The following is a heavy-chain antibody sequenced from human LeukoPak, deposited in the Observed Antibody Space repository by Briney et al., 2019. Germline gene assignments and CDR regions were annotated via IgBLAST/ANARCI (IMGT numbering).Heavy chain of an antibody. CDR1: GFTFCSFA. J-gene: IGHJ4*02. CDR2: ISGSGGSK. CDR3: AKQGDGGTFDF. V-gene: IGHV3-23*01. D-gene: IGHD5-24*01. Sequence: GGSLRLSCAASGFTFCSFAMSWVRQAPGKGLEWVSAISGSGGSKYYADSVKGRFTISRDNSKNTLYLQMNSLRAENKAVYYCAKQGDGGTFDFEGQGTLVTVSA.